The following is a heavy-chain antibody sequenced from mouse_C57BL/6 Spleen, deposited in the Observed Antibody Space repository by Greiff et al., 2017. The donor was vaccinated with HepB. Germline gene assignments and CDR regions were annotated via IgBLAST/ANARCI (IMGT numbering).Heavy chain of an antibody. Sequence: LVKPGASVKISCNASGYAFSSYWMNWVKQRPGKGLEWIGQIYPGDGDTNYNGKFKGKATLTADKSSSTAYMQLSSLTSEDSAVYFCARFLTTVVATRAMDYWGQGTSVTVSS. J-gene: IGHJ4*01. CDR2: IYPGDGDT. CDR1: GYAFSSYW. CDR3: ARFLTTVVATRAMDY. V-gene: IGHV1-80*01. D-gene: IGHD1-1*01.